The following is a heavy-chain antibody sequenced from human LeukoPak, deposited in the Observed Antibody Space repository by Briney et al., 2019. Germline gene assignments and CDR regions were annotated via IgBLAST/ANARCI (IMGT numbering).Heavy chain of an antibody. CDR3: AREGPDLVVAATRGWFDP. CDR2: IYYSGST. J-gene: IGHJ5*02. CDR1: GGSISSYY. D-gene: IGHD2-15*01. Sequence: PSQTLSLTCTVSGGSISSYYWSWIRQPPGKGLEWIGYIYYSGSTNYNPSLKSRVTISVDTSKNQFSLKLSSVTAADTAVYYCAREGPDLVVAATRGWFDPWGQGTLVTVSS. V-gene: IGHV4-59*01.